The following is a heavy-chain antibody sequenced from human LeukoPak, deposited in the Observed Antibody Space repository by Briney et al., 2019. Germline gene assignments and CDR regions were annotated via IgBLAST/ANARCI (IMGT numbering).Heavy chain of an antibody. D-gene: IGHD5-12*01. CDR3: ARHNGVARSYYYYYGMDV. V-gene: IGHV5-51*01. Sequence: GESLKISCKGSGYSFTSYWIGWVRQMPGKGLEWMGIIYPGDSDTRYSPSLQGQVTISADKSISTAYLQWSSLKASDTAMYYCARHNGVARSYYYYYGMDVWGQGTTVTVSS. J-gene: IGHJ6*02. CDR2: IYPGDSDT. CDR1: GYSFTSYW.